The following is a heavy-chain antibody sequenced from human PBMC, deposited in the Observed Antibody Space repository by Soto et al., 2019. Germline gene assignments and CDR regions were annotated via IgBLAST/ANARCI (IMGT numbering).Heavy chain of an antibody. CDR3: ARFESFQQNMAIDY. Sequence: PVESLNISCKVSGYDFSTYWIGWVLQMPGKGLDLMGVIFPRDSDTKYSPSFEGRVILSADTSTDSAYMQWNSLKAPDTGVYYCARFESFQQNMAIDYWGKGTPVTVS. D-gene: IGHD3-10*01. CDR1: GYDFSTYW. CDR2: IFPRDSDT. J-gene: IGHJ4*02. V-gene: IGHV5-51*01.